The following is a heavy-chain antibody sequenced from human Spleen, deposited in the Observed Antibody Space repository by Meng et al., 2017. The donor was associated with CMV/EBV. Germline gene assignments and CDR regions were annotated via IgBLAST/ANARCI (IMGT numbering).Heavy chain of an antibody. CDR3: ARVVVVIPGAIHYGMDV. Sequence: SVKVSCKASGGTFSSYTISWVRQAPGQGLEWMGGIIPAFGTPNYAQKFQGRVTITTDESTGTAYMELSSLRSDDTGVYYCARVVVVIPGAIHYGMDVWGQGTTVTVSS. CDR2: IIPAFGTP. CDR1: GGTFSSYT. V-gene: IGHV1-69*05. J-gene: IGHJ6*02. D-gene: IGHD2-2*01.